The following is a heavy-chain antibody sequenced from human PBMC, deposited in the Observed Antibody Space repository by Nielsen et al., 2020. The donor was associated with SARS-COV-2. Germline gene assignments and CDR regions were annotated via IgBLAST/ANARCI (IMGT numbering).Heavy chain of an antibody. CDR2: IDPSDSYT. Sequence: GESLKISCQGSGYFFTTYWISWVRQVPGKGLEWMGGIDPSDSYTKYRPSFEGHVTISMDKSLSTAYLQWSSLRASDTGIYYCARHRGYQLLFGRFDPWGQGTLVTVSS. J-gene: IGHJ5*02. V-gene: IGHV5-10-1*01. CDR1: GYFFTTYW. D-gene: IGHD2-2*01. CDR3: ARHRGYQLLFGRFDP.